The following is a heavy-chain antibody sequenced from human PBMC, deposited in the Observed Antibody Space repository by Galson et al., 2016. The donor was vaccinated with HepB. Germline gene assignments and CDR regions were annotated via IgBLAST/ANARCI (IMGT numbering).Heavy chain of an antibody. CDR3: ARAPGPPAAPR. Sequence: SVKVSCKASGYTFTNYAIHWVRQAPGQRLEWMGWINAVDTKYSQSFQGRVTITMDTSASTAYMELSSLTSEDTAVYYCARAPGPPAAPRWGQGTLVTVSS. CDR1: GYTFTNYA. J-gene: IGHJ4*02. CDR2: INAVDT. D-gene: IGHD6-13*01. V-gene: IGHV1-3*01.